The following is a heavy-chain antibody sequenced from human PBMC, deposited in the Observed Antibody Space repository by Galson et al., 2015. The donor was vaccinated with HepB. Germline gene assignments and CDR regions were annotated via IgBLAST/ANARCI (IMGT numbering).Heavy chain of an antibody. V-gene: IGHV3-48*02. J-gene: IGHJ5*02. CDR2: ISSSSYTI. D-gene: IGHD3-10*01. CDR1: GFTFNTYS. Sequence: SLRLSCAASGFTFNTYSMNWVRQAPGKGLEWISYISSSSYTIYYADSVKGRFTISRDNAKNSLYLYMTSLRDEDTAVYYCARDSHITLVRGLDWFDPWGQGTLVTVSS. CDR3: ARDSHITLVRGLDWFDP.